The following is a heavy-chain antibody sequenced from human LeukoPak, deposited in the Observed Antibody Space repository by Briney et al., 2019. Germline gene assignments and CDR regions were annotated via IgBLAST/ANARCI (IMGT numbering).Heavy chain of an antibody. CDR1: GFTFSDYY. V-gene: IGHV3-11*04. D-gene: IGHD2-15*01. CDR3: ARVRCSGGSCLVNY. CDR2: ISSSGSTI. J-gene: IGHJ4*02. Sequence: PGGSLRLSCAASGFTFSDYYMSWIRQAPGKGLEWVSYISSSGSTIYYADSVKGRFTISRDNAKNSLYLQMNSLRVEDTAVYYCARVRCSGGSCLVNYWGQGTLVTVSS.